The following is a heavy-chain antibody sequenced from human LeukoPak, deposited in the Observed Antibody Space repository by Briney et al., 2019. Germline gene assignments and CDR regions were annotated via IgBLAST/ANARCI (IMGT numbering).Heavy chain of an antibody. D-gene: IGHD5-12*01. CDR1: GFTFSTYW. CDR3: VRDGGYSGYEY. Sequence: HPGGSLRLSCAASGFTFSTYWMTWVRQAPGKGLEWVANIKQDGSEKYYVDSMKGRISISRDNAKKSLYLQMNSLRAEDTAVYYCVRDGGYSGYEYWDQGTLVTVSS. CDR2: IKQDGSEK. J-gene: IGHJ4*02. V-gene: IGHV3-7*04.